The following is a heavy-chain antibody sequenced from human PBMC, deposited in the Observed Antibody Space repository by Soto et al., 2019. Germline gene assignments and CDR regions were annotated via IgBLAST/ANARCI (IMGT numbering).Heavy chain of an antibody. Sequence: QVQLVQSGAELKQPGASVRVSCKASGYTFTSFGISWVRQAPGQGLEWMGWISADNDNANYAQKFQGRVTMTTDTSTTTAYMELTGLRSDDTAVYYCAREYCRRGSCYDPDYWGQGTLVTVSS. J-gene: IGHJ4*02. V-gene: IGHV1-18*01. CDR3: AREYCRRGSCYDPDY. D-gene: IGHD2-15*01. CDR1: GYTFTSFG. CDR2: ISADNDNA.